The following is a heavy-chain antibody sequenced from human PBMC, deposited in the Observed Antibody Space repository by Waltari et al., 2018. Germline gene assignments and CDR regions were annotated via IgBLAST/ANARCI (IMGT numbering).Heavy chain of an antibody. Sequence: DVQLVESGGGLVQPGGSLRLSGTASVFTFSTYWMHWVRHGPGTGLMWVSRIGSGGSSTSYEDSVRRRFTISRDNAKNTLYLQMNSVRAEDTAVYYCGRARVQGVKYFDYWGRGPLVTVSS. J-gene: IGHJ4*02. CDR1: VFTFSTYW. D-gene: IGHD3-10*01. V-gene: IGHV3-74*01. CDR2: IGSGGSST. CDR3: GRARVQGVKYFDY.